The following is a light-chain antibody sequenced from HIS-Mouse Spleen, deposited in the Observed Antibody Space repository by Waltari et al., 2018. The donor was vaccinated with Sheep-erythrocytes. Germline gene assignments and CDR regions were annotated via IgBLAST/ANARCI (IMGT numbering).Light chain of an antibody. Sequence: QSALTQPASVSGSPGQSITISCTGTSSDVGSYNLVSWYQQHPGKAPKLMIYEDSKRPSGVSYLSSGSKSGNTASLTISGLQAEDEADYYCCSYAGSSTPWVFGGGTKLTVL. J-gene: IGLJ3*02. CDR2: EDS. CDR1: SSDVGSYNL. V-gene: IGLV2-23*01. CDR3: CSYAGSSTPWV.